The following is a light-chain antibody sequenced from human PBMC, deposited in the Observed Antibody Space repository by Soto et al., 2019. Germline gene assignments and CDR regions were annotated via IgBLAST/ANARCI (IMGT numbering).Light chain of an antibody. CDR1: TSDVGRYNY. CDR2: DVS. Sequence: QSALTQPASVSGSPGQSITISCTGTTSDVGRYNYVSWYQQHPGKAPKLIIYDVSNRPSGVSDRFSGSKSGNTASLTISGLQAEDEADYYCNSYTGSSTYLFGGGTKLTVL. J-gene: IGLJ1*01. V-gene: IGLV2-14*01. CDR3: NSYTGSSTYL.